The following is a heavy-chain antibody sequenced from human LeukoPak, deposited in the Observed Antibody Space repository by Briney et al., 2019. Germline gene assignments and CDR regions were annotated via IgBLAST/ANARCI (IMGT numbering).Heavy chain of an antibody. CDR1: GASISSYY. J-gene: IGHJ1*01. CDR3: ARDDSSGYIYFRR. Sequence: SETLSLTCTVSGASISSYYWSWIRQPPGKGLEWIGYIYYSGTTKYNPSLKSRVTISVDTSKNQFSLKLSSVTAADTAVYYCARDDSSGYIYFRRWGQGTLVTVSS. V-gene: IGHV4-59*01. D-gene: IGHD3-22*01. CDR2: IYYSGTT.